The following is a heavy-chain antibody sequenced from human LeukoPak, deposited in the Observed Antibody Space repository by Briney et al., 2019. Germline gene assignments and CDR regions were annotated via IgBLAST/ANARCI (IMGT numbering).Heavy chain of an antibody. V-gene: IGHV1-24*01. CDR2: FDPEDGET. J-gene: IGHJ4*02. Sequence: ASVKVSCKVSGYTLTELSMHWVRQAPGKGLEWMGGFDPEDGETIYAQKFQGRVTMTEDTSTDTAYMELSSLRSEDTAVYYCATGPLYDSSGYYSNYFDYWGQGTLVTVSS. CDR3: ATGPLYDSSGYYSNYFDY. CDR1: GYTLTELS. D-gene: IGHD3-22*01.